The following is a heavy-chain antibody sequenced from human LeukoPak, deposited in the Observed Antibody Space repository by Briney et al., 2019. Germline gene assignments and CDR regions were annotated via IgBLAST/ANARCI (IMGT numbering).Heavy chain of an antibody. CDR1: GFTFSSYN. J-gene: IGHJ6*02. Sequence: GGSLRLSCAASGFTFSSYNMNWVRQAPGKGLEWVSYISSSSSTIYYADSVKGRFTISRDNAKNSLYLQMNSLRAEDTAVYYCARSLVATTAYYYYGMDVWGQGTTVTVSS. D-gene: IGHD5-12*01. CDR2: ISSSSSTI. V-gene: IGHV3-48*04. CDR3: ARSLVATTAYYYYGMDV.